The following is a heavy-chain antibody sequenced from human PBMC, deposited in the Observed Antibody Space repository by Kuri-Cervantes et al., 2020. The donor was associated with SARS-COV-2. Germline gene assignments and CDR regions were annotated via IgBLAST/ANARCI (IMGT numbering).Heavy chain of an antibody. Sequence: GGSLRLSCAASGFTFSSYSMNWVRQAPGKGLEWVSSISSSSSYIYYADSVKGRFTISRDNAKNSLYLQMNSLRAEDTAVYYCARGLVAAAGAYYFDYWGQGTLVTVSS. J-gene: IGHJ4*02. CDR1: GFTFSSYS. D-gene: IGHD6-13*01. CDR2: ISSSSSYI. CDR3: ARGLVAAAGAYYFDY. V-gene: IGHV3-21*04.